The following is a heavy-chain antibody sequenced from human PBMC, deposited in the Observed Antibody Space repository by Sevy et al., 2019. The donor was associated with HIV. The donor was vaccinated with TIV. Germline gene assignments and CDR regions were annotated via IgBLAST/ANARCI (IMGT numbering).Heavy chain of an antibody. CDR1: GGSISSGGYS. Sequence: SQSLSLTCAVSGGSISSGGYSWSWIRQPPGKGLEWIGYIYHSGSTYYNPSLKSRVTISVDRSKNQFSLKLSSVTAADTAVYYCARALYDFWSGYYQPTFDYWGQGTLVTVSS. J-gene: IGHJ4*02. V-gene: IGHV4-30-2*01. CDR3: ARALYDFWSGYYQPTFDY. CDR2: IYHSGST. D-gene: IGHD3-3*01.